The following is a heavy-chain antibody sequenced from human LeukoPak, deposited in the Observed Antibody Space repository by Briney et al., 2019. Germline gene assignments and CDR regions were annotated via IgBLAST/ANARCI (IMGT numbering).Heavy chain of an antibody. CDR3: ARHGHCTNGVCYSNYYYHMDV. V-gene: IGHV5-51*01. Sequence: GESLKISGKGSGYSFASSWIGWVRQMPGKGLEWMGVIYPDDSDTRYSPSFEDEITTSVDKSISTAYLQWSSLKASDTAVYYCARHGHCTNGVCYSNYYYHMDVWGKGTTVTVSS. CDR1: GYSFASSW. J-gene: IGHJ6*03. CDR2: IYPDDSDT. D-gene: IGHD2-8*01.